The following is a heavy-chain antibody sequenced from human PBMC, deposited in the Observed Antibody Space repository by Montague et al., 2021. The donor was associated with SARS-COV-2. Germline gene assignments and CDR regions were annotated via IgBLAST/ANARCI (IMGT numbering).Heavy chain of an antibody. CDR3: GRAPCRGGMDV. D-gene: IGHD3-10*01. Sequence: SETLSLTCTVSGGSISGYYWSWIRQAPGKELGWIAYISYRGNTNYNPSLKSRVTISLDKSKSQFSLKLNSVTAADTAVYFCGRAPCRGGMDVWGQGTTVTVSS. J-gene: IGHJ6*02. CDR1: GGSISGYY. V-gene: IGHV4-59*01. CDR2: ISYRGNT.